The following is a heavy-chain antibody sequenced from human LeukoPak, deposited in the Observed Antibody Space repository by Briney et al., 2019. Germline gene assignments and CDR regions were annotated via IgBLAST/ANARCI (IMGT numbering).Heavy chain of an antibody. CDR1: GFTFSDYY. CDR3: ARDKWLYWYFDL. J-gene: IGHJ2*01. D-gene: IGHD3-22*01. V-gene: IGHV3-11*01. Sequence: GGSLRLSCAASGFTFSDYYMTWIRQAPGKGLEWVSYISSIGSTIYYADSVKGRFTISRDNAKNSLYLQMNSLRAEDTAVYYCARDKWLYWYFDLWGRGTLVTVSS. CDR2: ISSIGSTI.